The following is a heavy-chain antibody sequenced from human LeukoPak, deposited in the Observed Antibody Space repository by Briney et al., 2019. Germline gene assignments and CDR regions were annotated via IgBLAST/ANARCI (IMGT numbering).Heavy chain of an antibody. CDR2: ITYDGSHK. D-gene: IGHD2-8*02. V-gene: IGHV3-30*04. CDR1: GFTFNSYA. CDR3: ARDRESGAWYTPGYFDF. Sequence: GGSLRLSCAASGFTFNSYAMHWVRQAPGKGLEWVAVITYDGSHKYYADSVEGRFTISRDNSKNTLYLQMNSLRPEDTAVYYCARDRESGAWYTPGYFDFWGQGTLVTVSS. J-gene: IGHJ4*02.